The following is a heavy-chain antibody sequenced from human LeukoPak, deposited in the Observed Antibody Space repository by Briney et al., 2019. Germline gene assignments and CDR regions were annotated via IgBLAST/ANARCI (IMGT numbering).Heavy chain of an antibody. J-gene: IGHJ3*02. Sequence: HSGGSLRLSCAASGFTVSSNYMSWVRQAPGKGLEWVSVIYSGGSTYYADSVKGRFTISRDNSKNTLYLQMNSLRAEDTAVYYCAATRDVDTAMVADAFDIWGQGTMVTVSS. CDR2: IYSGGST. CDR1: GFTVSSNY. D-gene: IGHD5-18*01. CDR3: AATRDVDTAMVADAFDI. V-gene: IGHV3-53*01.